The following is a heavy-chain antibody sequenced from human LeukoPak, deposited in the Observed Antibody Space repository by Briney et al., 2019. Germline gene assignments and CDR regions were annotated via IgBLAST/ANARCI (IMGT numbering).Heavy chain of an antibody. CDR2: ISAYNGNT. J-gene: IGHJ3*02. V-gene: IGHV1-18*01. CDR3: ARDRRVVTLRSDAFDI. D-gene: IGHD4-23*01. Sequence: ASVKVSCKASGYTFTSYGISWVRQAPGQGLEWMGWISAYNGNTNYAQKLQGRVTMTTDTSTSTAYMELRSLRSDDTAVYYCARDRRVVTLRSDAFDIWGQGTMVTVSS. CDR1: GYTFTSYG.